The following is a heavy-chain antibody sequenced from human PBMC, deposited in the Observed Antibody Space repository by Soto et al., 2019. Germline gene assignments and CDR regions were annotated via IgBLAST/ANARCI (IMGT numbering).Heavy chain of an antibody. CDR1: GFTLTIFA. J-gene: IGHJ5*02. CDR2: MSYDGART. D-gene: IGHD4-17*01. Sequence: QVQLVESGGGVVQPGGSLSLSCATSGFTLTIFAMHWVRQAPGKGLEWIAVMSYDGARTDYADAVKGRFTISRDTSKNTLYLQMNNLRPDDTAMYYCARDRPYGDPNWFDPWGQGTLVTVSS. CDR3: ARDRPYGDPNWFDP. V-gene: IGHV3-30-3*01.